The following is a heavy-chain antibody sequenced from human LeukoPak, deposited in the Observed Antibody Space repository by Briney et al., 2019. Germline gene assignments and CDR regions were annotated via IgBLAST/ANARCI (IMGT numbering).Heavy chain of an antibody. CDR2: IYTTGST. CDR1: GGSISNYY. Sequence: SETLSLTCTVSGGSISNYYWNWIRQPAGKGLELIGRIYTTGSTNYNPSLKSRVTMSVDTSKNQFSLKLSSVTAADTAVYYCAGEGVRDGNNGFDYWAREPRVTVSS. J-gene: IGHJ4*02. D-gene: IGHD5-24*01. CDR3: AGEGVRDGNNGFDY. V-gene: IGHV4-4*07.